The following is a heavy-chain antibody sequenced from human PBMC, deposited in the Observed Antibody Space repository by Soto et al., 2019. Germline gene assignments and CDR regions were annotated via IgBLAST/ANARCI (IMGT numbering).Heavy chain of an antibody. CDR3: ARDRTEYSGYDFPY. V-gene: IGHV3-21*01. Sequence: GGSLRLSCAASGFTFSSCSMNWVRQAPGKGLEWVSSISISSSYISYANSVKDRFTISRDNARNSLYLQMKSLSGEDTAVYYCARDRTEYSGYDFPYWGQGTLVTVSS. CDR1: GFTFSSCS. J-gene: IGHJ4*02. D-gene: IGHD5-12*01. CDR2: ISISSSYI.